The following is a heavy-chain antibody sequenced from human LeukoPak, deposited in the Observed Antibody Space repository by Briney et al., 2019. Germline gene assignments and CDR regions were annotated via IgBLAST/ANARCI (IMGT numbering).Heavy chain of an antibody. CDR1: GGSFSSPNYY. D-gene: IGHD3-3*01. CDR3: AREDYNFL. V-gene: IGHV4-61*02. CDR2: IYTTGFT. Sequence: SQTLSLTCTVSGGSFSSPNYYWSWIRQPAGKGLEWIGRIYTTGFTNYHPSLKSRVTVSIDTSKNQFYLKLTSVTAADTAVYYCAREDYNFLWGQGTLVTVSS. J-gene: IGHJ4*02.